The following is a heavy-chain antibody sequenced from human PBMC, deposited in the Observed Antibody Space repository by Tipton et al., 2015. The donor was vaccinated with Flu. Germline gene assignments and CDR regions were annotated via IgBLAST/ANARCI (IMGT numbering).Heavy chain of an antibody. D-gene: IGHD3-16*01. V-gene: IGHV4-39*07. CDR3: AREWGDAFDI. CDR1: GGSISSSSYY. J-gene: IGHJ3*02. Sequence: PSLTCTVSGGSISSSSYYWGWIRQPPGKGLEWIGSIYHSGSTYYNPSLKSRVTISVDTAKNQFSLKLSSVTAADTAVYYCAREWGDAFDIWGQGTMVTVSS. CDR2: IYHSGST.